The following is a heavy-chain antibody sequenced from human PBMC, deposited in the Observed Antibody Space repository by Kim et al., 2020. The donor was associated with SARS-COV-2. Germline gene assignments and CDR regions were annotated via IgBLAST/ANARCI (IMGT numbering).Heavy chain of an antibody. D-gene: IGHD2-2*01. V-gene: IGHV2-26*01. CDR2: IFSNDEK. CDR1: GFSLNNARMG. Sequence: SGPTLVNPTETLTLTCTVSGFSLNNARMGVSWFRQPPGKALEWLTHIFSNDEKSYSTSLKSRLAISKDTSRSQVVLTLTNVDPVDTATYYCARGHCSSSRCYYFDSWGRGTLVTVSS. J-gene: IGHJ4*02. CDR3: ARGHCSSSRCYYFDS.